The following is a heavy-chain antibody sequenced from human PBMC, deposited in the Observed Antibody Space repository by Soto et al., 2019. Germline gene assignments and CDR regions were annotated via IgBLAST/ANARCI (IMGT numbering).Heavy chain of an antibody. CDR2: IYYSGST. CDR3: ARDVVVPAAMAYYYYGVDV. D-gene: IGHD2-2*01. V-gene: IGHV4-30-4*01. J-gene: IGHJ6*02. CDR1: GGSISSGDYY. Sequence: QVQLQESGPGLVKPSQTLSLTCTVSGGSISSGDYYWSWIRQPPGKGLEWIGYIYYSGSTYYNPSIKSRVTISVDTSKNQFSLKLSSVTAADTAVYYCARDVVVPAAMAYYYYGVDVWGQGTTVTVSS.